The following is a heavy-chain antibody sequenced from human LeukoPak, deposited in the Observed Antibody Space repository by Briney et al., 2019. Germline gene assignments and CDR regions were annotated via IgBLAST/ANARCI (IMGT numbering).Heavy chain of an antibody. V-gene: IGHV3-11*01. D-gene: IGHD1-26*01. Sequence: PGGSLRLSCAASGFTFSDYYMSWIRQAPGKGLEWVSYISSSGSTIYYADSVKGRFTISRDNAKNSLYLQMNSLRAEDTALYYCAKVIGYSGSPYYFDYWGQGTLVTVSS. CDR3: AKVIGYSGSPYYFDY. CDR1: GFTFSDYY. CDR2: ISSSGSTI. J-gene: IGHJ4*02.